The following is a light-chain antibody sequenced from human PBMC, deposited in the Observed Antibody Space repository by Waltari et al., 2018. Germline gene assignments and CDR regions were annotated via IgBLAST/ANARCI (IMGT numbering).Light chain of an antibody. Sequence: QSVLTQPPSVSAAPGQKVTISCSGSSSNIGNNYVSWYQQLPGTAPKLLIYDSNKRPSGIPDRFSGSKSGTSATLGSTGLQTGDEADYYCGTWDSNLSAGVFGGGTKLTVL. CDR2: DSN. V-gene: IGLV1-51*01. CDR3: GTWDSNLSAGV. J-gene: IGLJ2*01. CDR1: SSNIGNNY.